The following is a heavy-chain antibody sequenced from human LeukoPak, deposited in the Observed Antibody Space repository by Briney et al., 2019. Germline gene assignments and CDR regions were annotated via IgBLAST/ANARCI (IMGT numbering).Heavy chain of an antibody. D-gene: IGHD4-23*01. V-gene: IGHV5-51*01. CDR2: INPGDSDT. J-gene: IGHJ3*02. CDR3: ARPDYDYGGGPTAVEI. Sequence: KTGESLKISCKGPGYSFTDYWIGWVRQMPGKGLEWMGIINPGDSDTRYSPSFQGQVTFSADKSINTAYLQWSSLKASDTAIYYCARPDYDYGGGPTAVEIWGQGTMVTVSS. CDR1: GYSFTDYW.